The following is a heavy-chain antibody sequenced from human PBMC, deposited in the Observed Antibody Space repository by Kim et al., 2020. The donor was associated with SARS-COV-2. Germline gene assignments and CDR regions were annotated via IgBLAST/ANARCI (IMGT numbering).Heavy chain of an antibody. CDR1: GFTLTNNA. CDR3: AKDRGGSGWPVFDY. J-gene: IGHJ4*02. D-gene: IGHD6-19*01. V-gene: IGHV3-23*01. CDR2: IRAGAETT. Sequence: GGSLRLSCAASGFTLTNNAMSWVRQPLGRGLEWVSTIRAGAETTYYANSVNGRFTISRDSSTHTLYLQLDSLRADDTATYYCAKDRGGSGWPVFDYWGQGTLVTVTS.